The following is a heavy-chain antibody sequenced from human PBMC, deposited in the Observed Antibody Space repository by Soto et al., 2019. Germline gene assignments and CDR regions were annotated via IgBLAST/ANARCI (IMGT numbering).Heavy chain of an antibody. V-gene: IGHV4-61*01. CDR1: GGSVSNKTYY. CDR3: ARTTAVPNTLRSRYFFDY. J-gene: IGHJ4*02. Sequence: PSETLSLTCSVSGGSVSNKTYYWSWIRQPPGKRLEWIGYVYYSGTTNYDPSLKSRVTISVDLSKNQFSLRLSSVTTADTALYYCARTTAVPNTLRSRYFFDYWGQGTLVTVSS. CDR2: VYYSGTT. D-gene: IGHD4-17*01.